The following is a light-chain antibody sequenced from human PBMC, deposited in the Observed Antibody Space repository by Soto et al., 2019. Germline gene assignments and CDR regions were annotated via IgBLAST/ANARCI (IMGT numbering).Light chain of an antibody. J-gene: IGKJ4*01. CDR1: QSFSSN. V-gene: IGKV3-15*01. CDR3: QQYNNWPLT. CDR2: TAS. Sequence: EIVMTQSPATLSVSPGERATLSCRASQSFSSNLAWYQQKPAQAPRLLTYTASTRATGIPARFSGSGSGTEFTLTISSLQSEDFAVYYCQQYNNWPLTFGGGTKVEIK.